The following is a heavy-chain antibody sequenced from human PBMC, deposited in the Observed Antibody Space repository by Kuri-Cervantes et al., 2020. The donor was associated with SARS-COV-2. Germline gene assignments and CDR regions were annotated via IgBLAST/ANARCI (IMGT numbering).Heavy chain of an antibody. CDR3: AKGGYCSATLCFFRYYMDV. D-gene: IGHD2-15*01. J-gene: IGHJ6*03. V-gene: IGHV3-21*01. Sequence: GESLKISCAASGFTFSSYSMNWVRQAPGKGLEWVSSISSSSSYIYYADSVKGRFTISRDNAKNTLYLQMNSLRAEDTAMYYCAKGGYCSATLCFFRYYMDVWGKGTTVTVSS. CDR1: GFTFSSYS. CDR2: ISSSSSYI.